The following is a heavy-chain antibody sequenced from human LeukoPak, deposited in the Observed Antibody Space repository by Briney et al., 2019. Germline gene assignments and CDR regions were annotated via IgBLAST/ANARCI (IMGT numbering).Heavy chain of an antibody. CDR1: GFAFSSYG. CDR3: ARDLSGTDV. J-gene: IGHJ6*02. CDR2: IWYDGSNK. V-gene: IGHV3-33*01. Sequence: HSGGSLRLSCAASGFAFSSYGMNWVRQAPGKGVEWVAIIWYDGSNKYYADSVKGRFTISRDNAKNTLYLQMNSLRAEDTAVYYCARDLSGTDVWGQGTTVTVSS.